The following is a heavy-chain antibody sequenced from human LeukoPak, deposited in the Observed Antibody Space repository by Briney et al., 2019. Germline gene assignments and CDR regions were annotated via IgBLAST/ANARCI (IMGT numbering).Heavy chain of an antibody. J-gene: IGHJ3*01. D-gene: IGHD2-2*01. CDR3: ATPYCSSLSCLDVFNV. V-gene: IGHV4-31*03. Sequence: NPSETLSFTCNVSGISISDGRYYWAWIRQRPGRGLEWIGYKYYSGSAKYNPSLKSRLTISIDTPENQFSLHLSSVTAADTAMYYCATPYCSSLSCLDVFNVWGQGRMVTVSS. CDR2: KYYSGSA. CDR1: GISISDGRYY.